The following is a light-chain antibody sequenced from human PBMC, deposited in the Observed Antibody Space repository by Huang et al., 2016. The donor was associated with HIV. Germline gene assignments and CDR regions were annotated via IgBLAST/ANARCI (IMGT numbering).Light chain of an antibody. CDR2: GAS. V-gene: IGKV3-15*01. J-gene: IGKJ1*01. Sequence: EIVMTQSPATLSVSPGERATLSCRASHSVSSRLAWDQQKPGQAPRLLIYGASTRATGIPARFSGSGSGTEFTLTISSLQSEDFAVYYCQQYNNWPPWTFGQGTKVEIK. CDR3: QQYNNWPPWT. CDR1: HSVSSR.